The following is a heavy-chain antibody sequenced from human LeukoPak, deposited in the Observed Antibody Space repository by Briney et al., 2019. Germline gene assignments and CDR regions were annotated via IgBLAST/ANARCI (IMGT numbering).Heavy chain of an antibody. Sequence: PGGSLRLSCAASGFTFSNYAMSWVRQTPGKGLEWVSAISGNGGSTYYADSVKGRFTISRENSKNTPYLQMNSLRAEDTAVYYCAKAHGDSASYPWYFNLWGRGTLVTVSS. V-gene: IGHV3-23*01. D-gene: IGHD4-17*01. J-gene: IGHJ2*01. CDR1: GFTFSNYA. CDR3: AKAHGDSASYPWYFNL. CDR2: ISGNGGST.